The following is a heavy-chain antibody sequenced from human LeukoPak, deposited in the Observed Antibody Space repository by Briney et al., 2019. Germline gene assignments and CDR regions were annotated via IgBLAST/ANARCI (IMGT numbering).Heavy chain of an antibody. Sequence: GGSLTLSCAASGFIFSNYGMHWVRQAPGKGLEWVAVISYDGSTQYYADSVKGRFTISRDNSKNTVYMQMNSLRGEDTAVYYCGGGIAAAQRHWFDPWGQGTLVIVSS. CDR2: ISYDGSTQ. J-gene: IGHJ5*02. D-gene: IGHD6-13*01. CDR1: GFIFSNYG. CDR3: GGGIAAAQRHWFDP. V-gene: IGHV3-30*03.